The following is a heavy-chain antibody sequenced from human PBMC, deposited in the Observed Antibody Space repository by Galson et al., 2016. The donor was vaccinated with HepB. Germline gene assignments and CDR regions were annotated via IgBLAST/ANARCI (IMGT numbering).Heavy chain of an antibody. Sequence: SLRLSCAASGFSFSTYGMHWVRQAPGKGLEWVAVIWHDGSIKYYGESVKGRFTISRDNSKNTLFLQMTALRVEDTAVYYCARDYSGSGPMYSYYYMDVWGKGTTVTVSS. J-gene: IGHJ6*03. V-gene: IGHV3-33*01. D-gene: IGHD5-18*01. CDR2: IWHDGSIK. CDR1: GFSFSTYG. CDR3: ARDYSGSGPMYSYYYMDV.